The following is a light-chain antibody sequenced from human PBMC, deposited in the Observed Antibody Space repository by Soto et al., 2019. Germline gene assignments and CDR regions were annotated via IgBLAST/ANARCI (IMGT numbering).Light chain of an antibody. CDR1: SSDVGAYNH. V-gene: IGLV2-14*01. CDR2: EVS. CDR3: ISYTGSSTTYV. J-gene: IGLJ1*01. Sequence: QSVLTQPASVSGSPGQSVTVSCTGTSSDVGAYNHVAWYQQHPGKAPKFLIYEVSYRPSGLPNRFSGSKSGNTPSLTISGLQAEDEADYYCISYTGSSTTYVFGTGTKVTVL.